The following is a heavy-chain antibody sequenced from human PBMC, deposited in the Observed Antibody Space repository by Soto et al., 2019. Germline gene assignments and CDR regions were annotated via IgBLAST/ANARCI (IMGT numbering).Heavy chain of an antibody. J-gene: IGHJ5*02. CDR3: ARRVAAAGTSWFDP. V-gene: IGHV1-18*04. Sequence: AAVKVSCKASGYTFPSYGISWVRQAPGQGLEWMGWISAYNGNTNYAQKLQGRVTMTTDTSTSTAYMELRSLRSDDTAVYYCARRVAAAGTSWFDPWGQGTLVTVSS. CDR1: GYTFPSYG. CDR2: ISAYNGNT. D-gene: IGHD6-13*01.